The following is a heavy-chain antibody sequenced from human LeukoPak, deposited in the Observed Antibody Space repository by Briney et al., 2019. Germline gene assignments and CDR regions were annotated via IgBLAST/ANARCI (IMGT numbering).Heavy chain of an antibody. CDR1: GFTFSSYS. CDR2: IWYDGSNK. D-gene: IGHD2-15*01. CDR3: ARDAGYCSGGSCYPGQFDY. J-gene: IGHJ4*02. V-gene: IGHV3-33*01. Sequence: GGSLRLSCAASGFTFSSYSMHWVRQAPGKGLEGVAVIWYDGSNKYYADSVKGRFTISRDNSKNPLYLQMNSLRAEDTAVYYCARDAGYCSGGSCYPGQFDYWGQGTLVTVSS.